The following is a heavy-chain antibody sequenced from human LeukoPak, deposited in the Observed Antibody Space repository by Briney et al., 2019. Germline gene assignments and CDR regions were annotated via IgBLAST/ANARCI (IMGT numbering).Heavy chain of an antibody. D-gene: IGHD2-2*01. CDR1: GASISSGTYY. J-gene: IGHJ3*02. V-gene: IGHV4-61*01. Sequence: SETLSLTCTVSGASISSGTYYWSWLRQPPGKGLEWITFISYSGSTNYNPSLKSRVTVSLDTSKNQFSLELTSVTAADTAIYYCARDVSASDAFDIWGQGTMVTVSP. CDR2: ISYSGST. CDR3: ARDVSASDAFDI.